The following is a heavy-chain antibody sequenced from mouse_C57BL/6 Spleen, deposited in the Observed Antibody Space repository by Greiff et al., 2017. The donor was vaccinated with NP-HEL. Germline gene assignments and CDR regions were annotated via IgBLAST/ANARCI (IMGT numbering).Heavy chain of an antibody. J-gene: IGHJ4*01. CDR3: ARGMYGNYDYAMDY. V-gene: IGHV1-81*01. Sequence: VQLQESGAELARPGASVKLSCKASGYTFTSYGISWVKQRTGQGLEWIGEIYPSSGNTYYNEKLQGKATLTADKSSSPAYMERRSVTAEDTAVYICARGMYGNYDYAMDYWGQGTSVTVSS. CDR1: GYTFTSYG. CDR2: IYPSSGNT. D-gene: IGHD2-10*02.